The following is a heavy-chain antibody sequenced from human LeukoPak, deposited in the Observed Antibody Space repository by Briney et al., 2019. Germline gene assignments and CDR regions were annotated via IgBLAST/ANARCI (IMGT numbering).Heavy chain of an antibody. CDR3: ARWSDNTIPRRVFDY. Sequence: PSETLSLTCTVSGGSIGRYYWSWIRQSPGKGLEWIGFISYTGSTDYYPSLKSRVTISLDTSKNQFSLNLSSVTAADTAVYYCARWSDNTIPRRVFDYWGQGTLVTVSS. CDR2: ISYTGST. V-gene: IGHV4-59*12. CDR1: GGSIGRYY. D-gene: IGHD3-3*01. J-gene: IGHJ4*02.